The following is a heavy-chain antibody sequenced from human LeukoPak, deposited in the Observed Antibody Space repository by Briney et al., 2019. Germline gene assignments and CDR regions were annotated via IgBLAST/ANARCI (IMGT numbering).Heavy chain of an antibody. Sequence: GGSLRLSCAASGLSFSSYAMHWVRQAPGKGLEWVAVISYDGTEKYYGDSVKGRFTISRDNSKNTLYLQMDSLRAEDTALYYCARDGHGVPLDYWGQGTLVTVSP. D-gene: IGHD4-17*01. V-gene: IGHV3-30-3*01. CDR3: ARDGHGVPLDY. CDR1: GLSFSSYA. CDR2: ISYDGTEK. J-gene: IGHJ4*02.